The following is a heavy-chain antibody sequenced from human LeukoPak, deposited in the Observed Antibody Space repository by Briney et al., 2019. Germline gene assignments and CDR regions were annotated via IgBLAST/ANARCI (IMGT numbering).Heavy chain of an antibody. Sequence: GSLRLSCAASGFTFSSYAMSWVRQAPGKGLEWVSAISGSGGSTYYADSVKGRFTISRDNSKNSLYLQMNSLRAEDTAVYYCAIVVVNDKFDYWGQGTLVTVSS. J-gene: IGHJ4*02. V-gene: IGHV3-23*01. CDR2: ISGSGGST. CDR1: GFTFSSYA. D-gene: IGHD2-15*01. CDR3: AIVVVNDKFDY.